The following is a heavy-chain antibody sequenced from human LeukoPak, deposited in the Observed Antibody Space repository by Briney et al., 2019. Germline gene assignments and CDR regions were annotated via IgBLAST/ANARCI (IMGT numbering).Heavy chain of an antibody. D-gene: IGHD4-17*01. CDR2: IRSKGYGGTT. J-gene: IGHJ4*02. CDR3: TRPTVTALTYYYFDY. V-gene: IGHV3-49*04. CDR1: GFTFGDYA. Sequence: PGGSLRLSCTASGFTFGDYAMSWVRQAPGKGLEWVGFIRSKGYGGTTEYAASVKGRFTISRDDSKSIAYLQMNSLKTEDTAVYYCTRPTVTALTYYYFDYWGQGTQVTVSS.